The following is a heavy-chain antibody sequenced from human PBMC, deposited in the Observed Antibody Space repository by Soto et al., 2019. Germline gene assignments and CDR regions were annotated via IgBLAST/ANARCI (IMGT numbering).Heavy chain of an antibody. V-gene: IGHV1-69*13. J-gene: IGHJ4*02. CDR3: AKSTGPFPRYFDY. D-gene: IGHD2-2*01. CDR1: GGTFSSYA. Sequence: SVKVSCKASGGTFSSYAISWVRQAPGQGLEWMGGIIPIFGTANYAQKFQGRVTITADESTSTAYMELSSLRSEDTAVYYCAKSTGPFPRYFDYWGQGTLVTVSS. CDR2: IIPIFGTA.